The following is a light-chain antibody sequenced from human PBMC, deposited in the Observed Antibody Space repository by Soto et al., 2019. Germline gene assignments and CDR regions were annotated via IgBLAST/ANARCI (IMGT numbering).Light chain of an antibody. J-gene: IGKJ1*01. CDR1: QTIGSW. Sequence: DIQMTQSPSTLSASVGDRVTVTCRASQTIGSWLAWYQQKPGRAPKLLIFDASSLESGVPSRFSGSGSGTKFTLTIASLQPDDFATYYCQQYNSYSRTFGQGTKGDNK. V-gene: IGKV1-5*01. CDR3: QQYNSYSRT. CDR2: DAS.